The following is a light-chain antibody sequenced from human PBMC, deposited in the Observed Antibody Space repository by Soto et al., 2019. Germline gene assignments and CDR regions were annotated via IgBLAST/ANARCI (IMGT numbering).Light chain of an antibody. Sequence: QSALTQPPSASGSPGQSVTISCSGTSSDIGDYDYVSWYQQHPGKVPKLIISEVNMRPSGVPDRFSASKSGNTASLTVSGLQAGDEADYYCSSFAANDNVVFGGGTKLTVL. V-gene: IGLV2-8*01. CDR1: SSDIGDYDY. CDR2: EVN. CDR3: SSFAANDNVV. J-gene: IGLJ3*02.